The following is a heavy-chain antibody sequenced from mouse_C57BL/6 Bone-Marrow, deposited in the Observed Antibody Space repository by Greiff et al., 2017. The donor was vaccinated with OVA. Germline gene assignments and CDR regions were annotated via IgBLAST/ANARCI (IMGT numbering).Heavy chain of an antibody. V-gene: IGHV5-4*01. CDR3: AREGVTTKAY. CDR1: GFTFSSYA. Sequence: EVKLMESGGGLVKPGGSLKLSCAASGFTFSSYAMSWVRQTPEKRLEWVATISDGGSYTYYPDNVKGRFTISRDNAKNNLYLQMSHLKSEDTAMYYCAREGVTTKAYWGQGTLVTVSA. J-gene: IGHJ3*01. CDR2: ISDGGSYT. D-gene: IGHD2-1*01.